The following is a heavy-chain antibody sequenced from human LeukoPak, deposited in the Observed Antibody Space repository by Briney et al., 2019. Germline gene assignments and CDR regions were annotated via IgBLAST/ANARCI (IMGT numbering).Heavy chain of an antibody. V-gene: IGHV4-34*01. Sequence: SETLSLTCAVYGGSFSGYYWSWIRQPPGKGLEWIGEINHSGSTNYNPSLKSRVTISVDTSKNQFSLKLSSMTAADTAVYYCARTTIPNWFDPWGQGTLVTVSS. J-gene: IGHJ5*02. CDR1: GGSFSGYY. CDR3: ARTTIPNWFDP. D-gene: IGHD3-9*01. CDR2: INHSGST.